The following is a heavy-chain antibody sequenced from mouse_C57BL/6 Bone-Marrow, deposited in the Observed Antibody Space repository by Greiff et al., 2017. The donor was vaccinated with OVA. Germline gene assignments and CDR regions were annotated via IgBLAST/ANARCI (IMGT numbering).Heavy chain of an antibody. V-gene: IGHV1-81*01. CDR1: GYTFTSYG. CDR3: ARYYGSYYFDY. Sequence: VQLQQSGAELARPGASVKLSCKASGYTFTSYGISWVKQRTGQGLEWIGEIYPRSGNPYYNEKFKGKATLTADKSSSTAYMELRSLTSEDSAVYFCARYYGSYYFDYWGQGTTLTVSS. CDR2: IYPRSGNP. D-gene: IGHD1-1*01. J-gene: IGHJ2*01.